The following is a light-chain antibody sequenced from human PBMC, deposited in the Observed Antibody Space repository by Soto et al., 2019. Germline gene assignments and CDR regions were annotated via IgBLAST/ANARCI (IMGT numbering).Light chain of an antibody. Sequence: QPVLTQPPSASGSPGQSVTISCTGTSSDVGGYNYVSWYQQYPGRAPKLMIYEVTKRPSGVPDRFSGSKSGNTASLTVSGLQDEDEADYYCSSYAASNNFYFVFGGGTKVTVL. V-gene: IGLV2-8*01. CDR1: SSDVGGYNY. CDR2: EVT. J-gene: IGLJ3*02. CDR3: SSYAASNNFYFV.